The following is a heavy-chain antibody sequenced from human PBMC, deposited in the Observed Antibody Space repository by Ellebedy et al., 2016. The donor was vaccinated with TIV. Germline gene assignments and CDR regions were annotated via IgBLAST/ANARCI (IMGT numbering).Heavy chain of an antibody. D-gene: IGHD3-16*01. CDR1: GFIISGDW. J-gene: IGHJ4*02. Sequence: GESLKISCAASGFIISGDWMSWVRQAPGKGLEWVAHINPDGSADYYVDSVKGRFPISRDNAKRSLFLQMNSLRVDDTAVYYCVTWGQSYGRWGQGSLVTISS. CDR3: VTWGQSYGR. V-gene: IGHV3-7*03. CDR2: INPDGSAD.